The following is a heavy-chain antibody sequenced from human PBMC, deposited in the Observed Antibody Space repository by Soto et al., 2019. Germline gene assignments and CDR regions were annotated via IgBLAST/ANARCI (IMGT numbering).Heavy chain of an antibody. CDR1: GFTFRSNG. Sequence: PGGSLRLSCSASGFTFRSNGIHWVRQAPGKGLEWVAVISNDGSDKYYADSVKGRFTISRDNSKNTLYLQMNSLTTEDTAVYYCAKDKSRSWALDYWGQGT. V-gene: IGHV3-30*18. CDR3: AKDKSRSWALDY. CDR2: ISNDGSDK. D-gene: IGHD6-13*01. J-gene: IGHJ4*02.